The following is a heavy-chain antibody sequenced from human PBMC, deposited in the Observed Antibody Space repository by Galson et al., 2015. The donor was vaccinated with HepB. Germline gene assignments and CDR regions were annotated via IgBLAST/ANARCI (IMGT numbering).Heavy chain of an antibody. Sequence: SLRLSCAASGFTFSSYAMHWVRQAPGKGLEWVAVISYDGSNKYYADSVKGRFTISRDNSKNTLYLQMNSLRAEDTAVYYCARDSVSITMVRGVIINGHGMDVWGQGTTVTVSS. CDR2: ISYDGSNK. D-gene: IGHD3-10*01. J-gene: IGHJ6*02. CDR3: ARDSVSITMVRGVIINGHGMDV. CDR1: GFTFSSYA. V-gene: IGHV3-30-3*01.